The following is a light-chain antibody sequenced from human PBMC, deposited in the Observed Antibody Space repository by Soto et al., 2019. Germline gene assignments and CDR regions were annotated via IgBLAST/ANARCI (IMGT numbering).Light chain of an antibody. V-gene: IGKV3-20*01. J-gene: IGKJ1*01. CDR1: QSVSSGY. Sequence: EIVLTQSPGTLSLSPGERATLSCRASQSVSSGYLAWYQQKPGQAPRLLIYDASSRATGIPDRFSGSGSGTDFTLTISRLEPEDFAVYYCQQYIRSPRTFGQGTKVEIK. CDR3: QQYIRSPRT. CDR2: DAS.